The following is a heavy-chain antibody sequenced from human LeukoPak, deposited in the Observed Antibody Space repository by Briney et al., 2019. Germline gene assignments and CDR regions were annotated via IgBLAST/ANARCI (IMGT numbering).Heavy chain of an antibody. V-gene: IGHV4-4*07. CDR2: IYTSGST. D-gene: IGHD2-2*01. Sequence: SETLSLTGTVSGGSISSYYWSWIRKPAGKGLEWIGRIYTSGSTNYNPSLKSRVTMSVDTSKNQFSLKLSSVTAADTAVYYCAREGVVPGYYYYMDVWGKGTTVTVSS. CDR3: AREGVVPGYYYYMDV. J-gene: IGHJ6*03. CDR1: GGSISSYY.